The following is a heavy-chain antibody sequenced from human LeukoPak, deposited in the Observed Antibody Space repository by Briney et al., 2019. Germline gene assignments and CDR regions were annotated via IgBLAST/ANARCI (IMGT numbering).Heavy chain of an antibody. J-gene: IGHJ4*02. V-gene: IGHV3-64*01. Sequence: GGSLRLSCAASGFTFSSYAMHWVRQAPGKGLEYVSAISSNGGSTYYANSVKGRFTISRDNSKNTLYLQMGSLRSDDTAVYYCARAGPYSGSYPYYFDYWGQGTLVTVSS. CDR2: ISSNGGST. CDR3: ARAGPYSGSYPYYFDY. CDR1: GFTFSSYA. D-gene: IGHD1-26*01.